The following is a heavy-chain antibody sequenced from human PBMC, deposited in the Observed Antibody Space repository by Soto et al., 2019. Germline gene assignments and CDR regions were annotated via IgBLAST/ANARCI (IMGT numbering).Heavy chain of an antibody. Sequence: QVQLVQSGADVKKPGASVKVSCKASGYTFTSYTMNWVRQAPGQRLEWMGWINAGNGNTKYSQKFEGRVTIARDTSATTTYTNLSSLTSEDTAIYYCTIYPPGVEPHTQSDDPWGEGTLLAASS. D-gene: IGHD1-1*01. V-gene: IGHV1-3*01. J-gene: IGHJ5*02. CDR2: INAGNGNT. CDR1: GYTFTSYT. CDR3: TIYPPGVEPHTQSDDP.